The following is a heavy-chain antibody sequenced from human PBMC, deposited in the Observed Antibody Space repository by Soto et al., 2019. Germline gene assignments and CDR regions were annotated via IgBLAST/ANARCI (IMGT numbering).Heavy chain of an antibody. D-gene: IGHD4-4*01. CDR2: INVGDGDT. J-gene: IGHJ4*02. V-gene: IGHV1-3*01. CDR3: ARAITTRHLIDY. CDR1: GYSFTIYP. Sequence: QVQLVQSGAEVKKPGASVKVSCKASGYSFTIYPIHWVRQAPGQRPEWMGWINVGDGDTKSSQKFQGRVTLTRDTSASTAYMELSSLTSEDTAVYYCARAITTRHLIDYWGQGTLVTVSS.